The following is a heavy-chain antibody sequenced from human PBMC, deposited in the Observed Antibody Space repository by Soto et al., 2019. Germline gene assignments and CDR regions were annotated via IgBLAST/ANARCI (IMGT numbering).Heavy chain of an antibody. Sequence: PSETLSLTCAVAGGAISGGDYYWSWIRQPPGKGLEWIGYIYYSGSTNYKSSLKSRVTVSVDTSKNQFSLKLSSVTAADTAVYYCARRWGRTFDYWGQGTLVTVSS. J-gene: IGHJ4*02. CDR3: ARRWGRTFDY. CDR2: IYYSGST. V-gene: IGHV4-61*08. CDR1: GGAISGGDYY. D-gene: IGHD7-27*01.